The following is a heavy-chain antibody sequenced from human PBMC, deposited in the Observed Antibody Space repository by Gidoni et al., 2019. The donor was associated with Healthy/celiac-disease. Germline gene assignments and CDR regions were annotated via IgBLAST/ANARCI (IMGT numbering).Heavy chain of an antibody. D-gene: IGHD3-22*01. J-gene: IGHJ2*01. CDR3: AREEGYYDSSGYSPAWWYFDL. CDR2: ISSSSSTI. V-gene: IGHV3-48*02. CDR1: GFPFSSYS. Sequence: EVQLVESGGGLVQPGGSLRLSCAASGFPFSSYSMNWVRQAPGKGLEWVSYISSSSSTIYYADSVKGRFTISRDNAKNSLYLQMNSLRDEDTAVYYCAREEGYYDSSGYSPAWWYFDLWGRGTLVTVSS.